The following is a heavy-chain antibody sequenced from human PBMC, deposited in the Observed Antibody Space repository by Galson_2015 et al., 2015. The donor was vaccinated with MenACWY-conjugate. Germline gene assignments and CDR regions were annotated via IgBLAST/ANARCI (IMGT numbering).Heavy chain of an antibody. J-gene: IGHJ4*02. CDR1: GFTFDDKD. CDR2: ISWDSGSI. CDR3: AKSAEYSSGWYAIEY. V-gene: IGHV3-9*01. Sequence: SLRLSCAGSGFTFDDKDMHWVRQAPGKGLEWVSGISWDSGSIDYADSVKGRFTISRDNAKNSLYLQISSLRAEDTALCYCAKSAEYSSGWYAIEYWGQGALVTVSS. D-gene: IGHD6-19*01.